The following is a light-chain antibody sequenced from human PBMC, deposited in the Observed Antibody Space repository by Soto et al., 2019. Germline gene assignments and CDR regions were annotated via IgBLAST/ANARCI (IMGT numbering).Light chain of an antibody. V-gene: IGKV3-20*01. Sequence: EIGLTQSPGTLSLSPGERATLSCRASQSVSSSYLAWYQQKPGQAPRLLIYDASSRATGIPDRFSGSGSGTDFTLTISRLEPEDFAVYYCQQYGSSPRTFGPGTKVDIK. J-gene: IGKJ3*01. CDR2: DAS. CDR1: QSVSSSY. CDR3: QQYGSSPRT.